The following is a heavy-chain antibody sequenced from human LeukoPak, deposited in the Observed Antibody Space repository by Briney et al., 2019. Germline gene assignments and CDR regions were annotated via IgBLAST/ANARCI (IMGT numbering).Heavy chain of an antibody. D-gene: IGHD6-19*01. CDR1: GGSFSGYY. Sequence: SETLSLTCAVYGGSFSGYYWSWIRQPPGKGLEWIGEINHSGSTNYNPSLKSRVTISADTSKNQFSLKLSSVTAADTAVYYCARDLKIGYNSGWYSFDFWGQGILVTVSS. CDR2: INHSGST. V-gene: IGHV4-34*01. J-gene: IGHJ4*02. CDR3: ARDLKIGYNSGWYSFDF.